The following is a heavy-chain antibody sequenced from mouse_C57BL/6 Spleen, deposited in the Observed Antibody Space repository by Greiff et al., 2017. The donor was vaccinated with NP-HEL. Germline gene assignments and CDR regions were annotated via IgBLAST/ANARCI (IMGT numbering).Heavy chain of an antibody. Sequence: EVKLVESGPELVKPGASVKISCKASGYSFTGYYMNWVKQSPEKSLEWIGEINPSTGGTTYNQKFKAKATLTVDKSSSTAYMQLKSLTSEDSAVYYCARSLAFYAMDYWGQGTSVTVSS. CDR2: INPSTGGT. CDR3: ARSLAFYAMDY. J-gene: IGHJ4*01. V-gene: IGHV1-42*01. CDR1: GYSFTGYY.